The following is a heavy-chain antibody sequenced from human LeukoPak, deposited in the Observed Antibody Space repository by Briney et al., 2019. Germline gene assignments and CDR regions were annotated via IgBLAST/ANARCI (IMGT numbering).Heavy chain of an antibody. CDR3: ARDYYGSGSIDY. D-gene: IGHD3-10*01. CDR2: INHSGST. Sequence: PSETLSLTCAVYGGSFSGYYRSWIRQPPGKGLEWIGEINHSGSTNYNPSLKSRVTISVDTSKNQFSLKLSSVTAADTAVYYCARDYYGSGSIDYWGQGTLVTVSS. V-gene: IGHV4-34*01. J-gene: IGHJ4*02. CDR1: GGSFSGYY.